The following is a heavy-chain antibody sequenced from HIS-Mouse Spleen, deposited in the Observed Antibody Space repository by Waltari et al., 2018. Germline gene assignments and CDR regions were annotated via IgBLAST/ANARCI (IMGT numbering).Heavy chain of an antibody. V-gene: IGHV4-39*07. CDR1: GGSISSSSYY. Sequence: QLQLQESGPGLVKPSETLSLTCTVSGGSISSSSYYWGWIRQPPGKGLEWIGSSYYSWSTEYKPSLKSRVTISVDTSKNQFSLKLSAVTAADTAVYYCAREIPYSSSWYDWYFDLWGRGTLVTVSS. D-gene: IGHD6-13*01. J-gene: IGHJ2*01. CDR3: AREIPYSSSWYDWYFDL. CDR2: SYYSWST.